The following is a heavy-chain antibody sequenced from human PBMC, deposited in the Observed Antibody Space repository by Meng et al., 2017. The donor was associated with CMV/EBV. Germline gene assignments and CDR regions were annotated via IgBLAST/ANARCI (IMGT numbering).Heavy chain of an antibody. CDR3: ARGRGITVTTPFDY. CDR1: GGTFSSYA. J-gene: IGHJ4*02. Sequence: SVEVSCKASGGTFSSYAISWVRQAPGQGLEWMGGIIPILGIANYAQKFQGRVTITADKSTSTAYMELSSLRSEDTAVYYCARGRGITVTTPFDYWGQGTLVTVSS. D-gene: IGHD4-17*01. CDR2: IIPILGIA. V-gene: IGHV1-69*10.